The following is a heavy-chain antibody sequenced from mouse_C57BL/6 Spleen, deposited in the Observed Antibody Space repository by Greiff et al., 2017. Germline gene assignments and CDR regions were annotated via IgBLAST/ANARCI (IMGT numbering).Heavy chain of an antibody. CDR2: IHPNSGST. J-gene: IGHJ2*01. V-gene: IGHV1-64*01. Sequence: QVQLQQPGAELVKPGASVKLSCKASGYTFTSYWMHWVKQRPGQGLEWIGMIHPNSGSTNYNEKFKSKATLTVDKSSSTAYMQLSSLTSEDSAVYYCADTTVVARENYVDYWGQGTTLTVSS. CDR3: ADTTVVARENYVDY. CDR1: GYTFTSYW. D-gene: IGHD1-1*01.